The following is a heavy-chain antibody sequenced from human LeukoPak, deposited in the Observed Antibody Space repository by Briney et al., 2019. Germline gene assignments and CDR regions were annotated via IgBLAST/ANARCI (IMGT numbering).Heavy chain of an antibody. CDR2: INHSGST. Sequence: SETLSLTCAVYGGSFSGYYWSWIRQPPGKGLEWIGEINHSGSTNYNPSLKSRVTISVDTSKNQFSLKPSSVTAADTAVYYCARLPLYVWGSYPYFDYWGQGTLVTVSS. J-gene: IGHJ4*02. V-gene: IGHV4-34*01. CDR3: ARLPLYVWGSYPYFDY. CDR1: GGSFSGYY. D-gene: IGHD3-16*02.